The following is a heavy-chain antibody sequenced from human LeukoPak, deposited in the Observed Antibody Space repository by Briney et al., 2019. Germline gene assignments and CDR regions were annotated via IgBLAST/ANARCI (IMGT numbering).Heavy chain of an antibody. V-gene: IGHV4-59*01. J-gene: IGHJ6*03. CDR1: GGSISSYY. CDR3: AREGSGWSGGYYYYYMDV. CDR2: IYYSGST. D-gene: IGHD6-19*01. Sequence: SETLSLTCTVSGGSISSYYWSWIRQPPGKGLEWIGYIYYSGSTNYNPSLKSRVTISVDTSKNQFSLKLSSVTAADTAVYYCAREGSGWSGGYYYYYMDVWGKGTTVTISS.